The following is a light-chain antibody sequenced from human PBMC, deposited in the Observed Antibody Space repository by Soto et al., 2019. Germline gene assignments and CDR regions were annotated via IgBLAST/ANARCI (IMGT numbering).Light chain of an antibody. Sequence: EIVMTQSPATLSLSPGESASLSCRASQSVRSNLAWYQQKPGQAPRLLIYGASTRASGIPVRFTGSGSGTDFILTISNIEAEDVAIYYCQQRKKWPPITFGQGTRLEIK. CDR3: QQRKKWPPIT. J-gene: IGKJ5*01. CDR2: GAS. CDR1: QSVRSN. V-gene: IGKV3D-15*01.